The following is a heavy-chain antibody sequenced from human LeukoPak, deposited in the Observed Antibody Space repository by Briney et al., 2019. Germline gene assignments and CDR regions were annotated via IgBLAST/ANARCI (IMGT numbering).Heavy chain of an antibody. J-gene: IGHJ4*02. CDR2: IYYSGST. CDR3: ARIPLWFGEAGFDY. D-gene: IGHD3-10*01. Sequence: SETLSLTCTVSGGSISSSSYYWGWTRQPPGKGLEWIGSIYYSGSTCYNPSLKSRVSISVDTSKNQFSLRLNSVTAADTAVYYCARIPLWFGEAGFDYWGQGTLVTVSS. CDR1: GGSISSSSYY. V-gene: IGHV4-39*01.